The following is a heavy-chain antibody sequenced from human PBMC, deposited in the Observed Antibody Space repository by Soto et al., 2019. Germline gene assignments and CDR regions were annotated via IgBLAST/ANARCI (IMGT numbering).Heavy chain of an antibody. J-gene: IGHJ4*02. D-gene: IGHD3-10*01. V-gene: IGHV2-70*11. CDR1: GFSLTTSGMS. CDR3: ARDWVRGIINYFDD. CDR2: IDWDDGK. Sequence: SGPTLVNPTQTLTLTCSFSGFSLTTSGMSVSWIRQPPGKALEWLARIDWDDGKYYSTSLKTRLTISKDTSKNQVVLTMTNMDPVNTASYYWARDWVRGIINYFDDWGQGTLVTVAS.